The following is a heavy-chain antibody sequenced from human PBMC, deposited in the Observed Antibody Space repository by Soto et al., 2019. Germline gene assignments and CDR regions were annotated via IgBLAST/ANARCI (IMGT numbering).Heavy chain of an antibody. J-gene: IGHJ4*02. CDR2: INGGGGST. V-gene: IGHV3-23*01. CDR1: GFTFSNYA. CDR3: AKDLCWGVRGVLDY. D-gene: IGHD3-10*01. Sequence: EVQLLESGGGLVQPGGSLTLSCAASGFTFSNYAMSWVRQAPGKGLEWVSLINGGGGSTYYADSVKGRFTISRDNSKNTLYLQMNSLRAEDTAVYYCAKDLCWGVRGVLDYWGLGTLVTVSS.